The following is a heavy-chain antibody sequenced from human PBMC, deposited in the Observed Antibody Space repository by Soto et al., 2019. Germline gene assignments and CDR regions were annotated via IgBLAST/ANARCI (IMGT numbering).Heavy chain of an antibody. CDR2: IYYSGST. V-gene: IGHV4-61*01. CDR1: GGSVSSGSYY. J-gene: IGHJ6*02. Sequence: QVQLQESGPGLVKPSETLSLTCTVSGGSVSSGSYYWSWIRQPPGKGLEWIGYIYYSGSTNYNPSLKSRVTISVDTSKNQFSLKLSSVTAADTAVYYCARDDPASYYYGMDVCGQGTTVTVSS. CDR3: ARDDPASYYYGMDV. D-gene: IGHD6-25*01.